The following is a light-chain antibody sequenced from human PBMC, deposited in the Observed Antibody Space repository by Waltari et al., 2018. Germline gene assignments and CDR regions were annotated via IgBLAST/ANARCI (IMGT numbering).Light chain of an antibody. V-gene: IGKV3-11*01. Sequence: EIVLTQSPATLSLSPGESATLSCRASQSVTRFLAWYQQKPGQAPRLLIYDASHRATGVPARFSGSGSGTEFTLTISSLEPEDFAVYYCQQRSSWPWTFGQGAKVEVK. CDR3: QQRSSWPWT. CDR1: QSVTRF. CDR2: DAS. J-gene: IGKJ1*01.